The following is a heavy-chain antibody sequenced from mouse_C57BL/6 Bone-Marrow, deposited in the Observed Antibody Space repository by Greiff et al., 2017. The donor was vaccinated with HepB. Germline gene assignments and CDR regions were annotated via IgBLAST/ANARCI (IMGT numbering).Heavy chain of an antibody. J-gene: IGHJ3*01. CDR3: ASGGYRFAY. CDR2: IYPRSGNT. CDR1: GYTFTSYG. V-gene: IGHV1-81*01. Sequence: QVQLKESGAELARPGASVKLSCKASGYTFTSYGISWVKQRTGQGLEWIGEIYPRSGNTYYNEKFKGKATLTADKSSSTADMELRSLTSEDSAVYFCASGGYRFAYWGQGTLVTVSA. D-gene: IGHD1-1*02.